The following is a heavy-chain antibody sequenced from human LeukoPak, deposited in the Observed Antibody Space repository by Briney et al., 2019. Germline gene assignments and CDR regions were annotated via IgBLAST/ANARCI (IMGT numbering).Heavy chain of an antibody. Sequence: SETLSLTCTVSGGSISSSSYYWGWIRQPPGKGLEWIGSIYYSGSTYYNPSLKSRVTISVDTSKNQFSLKLSSVTAADTAVYYCARWCGDYVDYWGQGTLVTVSS. J-gene: IGHJ4*02. CDR1: GGSISSSSYY. V-gene: IGHV4-39*01. D-gene: IGHD4/OR15-4a*01. CDR2: IYYSGST. CDR3: ARWCGDYVDY.